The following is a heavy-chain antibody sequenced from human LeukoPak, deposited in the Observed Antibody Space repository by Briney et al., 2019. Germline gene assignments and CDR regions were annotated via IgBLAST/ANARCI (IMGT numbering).Heavy chain of an antibody. CDR1: GFTFSSYW. CDR3: ARENYDILTGNDAFDI. J-gene: IGHJ3*02. D-gene: IGHD3-9*01. V-gene: IGHV3-7*01. CDR2: IKQDGSEK. Sequence: GGSLRRSCAASGFTFSSYWMSWVRQAPGKGLEWVANIKQDGSEKYYVDSVKGRFTISRDNAKNSLYLQMNSLRAEDTAVYYCARENYDILTGNDAFDIWGQGTMVTVSS.